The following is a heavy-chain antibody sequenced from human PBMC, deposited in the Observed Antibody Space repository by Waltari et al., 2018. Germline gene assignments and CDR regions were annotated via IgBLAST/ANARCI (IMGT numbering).Heavy chain of an antibody. D-gene: IGHD4-17*01. CDR2: IDWNGGRT. Sequence: EVQLVESGGGVVRPGGSLRLSCAASGFIFINYGMSWVRQVPGKGWGWVSGIDWNGGRTGYADAVEGRFTISRDNAKDSLLLQMNTLRAEDTALYHCARVSRKTTATMVAAFDIWGQGTMVTVSS. CDR3: ARVSRKTTATMVAAFDI. CDR1: GFIFINYG. V-gene: IGHV3-20*01. J-gene: IGHJ3*02.